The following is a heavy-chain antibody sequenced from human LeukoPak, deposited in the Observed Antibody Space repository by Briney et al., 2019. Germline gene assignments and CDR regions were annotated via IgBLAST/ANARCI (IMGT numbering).Heavy chain of an antibody. Sequence: GGSLRLSCAASGFTFSSYWMSWVRLAPGRGLEWVANIKQDGSNKYYAGSVKGRFTISRDNSKNTLYLRMDSLRAEDTAVYYCANRDGFNYGHYWGQGTLVTVSS. CDR1: GFTFSSYW. CDR2: IKQDGSNK. J-gene: IGHJ4*02. CDR3: ANRDGFNYGHY. D-gene: IGHD5-24*01. V-gene: IGHV3-7*01.